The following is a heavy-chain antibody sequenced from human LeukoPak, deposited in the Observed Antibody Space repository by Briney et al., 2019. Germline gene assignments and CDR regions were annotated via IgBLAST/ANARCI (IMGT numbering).Heavy chain of an antibody. V-gene: IGHV3-23*01. J-gene: IGHJ4*02. CDR2: ISGSAGTT. CDR1: GGSISSSA. CDR3: AKVRSGSANWALRIFDN. D-gene: IGHD1-1*01. Sequence: ASETLSLTCTVSGGSISSSAYYWGWIRRPPGKGLEWVSGISGSAGTTYYSDSVKGRFTISRDNSNHTLYVQMTSLRAEDTAVYYCAKVRSGSANWALRIFDNWGQGTLVTVSS.